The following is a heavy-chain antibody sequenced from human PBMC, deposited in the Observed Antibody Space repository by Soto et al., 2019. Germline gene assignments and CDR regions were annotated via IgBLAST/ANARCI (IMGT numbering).Heavy chain of an antibody. Sequence: GGSLRLSCAASGFTFSSYEMNWVRQAPGKGLEWVSYISSSGSTIYYADSVKGRFTVSRDNAKNSLYLQMNSLRAEDTAVYYCARTGRLVRPHYFDYWGQGTLVTVSS. V-gene: IGHV3-48*03. CDR2: ISSSGSTI. J-gene: IGHJ4*02. CDR3: ARTGRLVRPHYFDY. D-gene: IGHD6-6*01. CDR1: GFTFSSYE.